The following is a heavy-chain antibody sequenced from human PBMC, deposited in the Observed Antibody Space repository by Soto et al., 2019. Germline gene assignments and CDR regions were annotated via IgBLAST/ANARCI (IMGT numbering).Heavy chain of an antibody. J-gene: IGHJ4*02. CDR1: GFSFRTYW. Sequence: EVQLVESGGGLVQPGGSLRLSCSTSGFSFRTYWMSWVRQAPGKGLEWVANIKEDGSEEYYVDSVEGRFTISRDNAKNSLYLQMNSPRTEDTGLYYCATYHDYNCETYRFRYWGQGTLVTVSS. D-gene: IGHD3-16*02. V-gene: IGHV3-7*01. CDR3: ATYHDYNCETYRFRY. CDR2: IKEDGSEE.